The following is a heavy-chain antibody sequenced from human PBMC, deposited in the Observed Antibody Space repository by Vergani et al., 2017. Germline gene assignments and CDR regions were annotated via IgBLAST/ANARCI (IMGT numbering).Heavy chain of an antibody. CDR3: AKDTDYGGNSVSFDY. V-gene: IGHV3-30*01. Sequence: QVQLVESGGGVVQPGRSLRLSCAASGFTFSSYAMHWVRQAPGKGLEWVAVISYDGSNKYYADSVKGRFTISRDNSKNTLYLQMNSLRAEDTAVYYCAKDTDYGGNSVSFDYWGQGTLVTVSS. CDR2: ISYDGSNK. CDR1: GFTFSSYA. D-gene: IGHD4-23*01. J-gene: IGHJ4*02.